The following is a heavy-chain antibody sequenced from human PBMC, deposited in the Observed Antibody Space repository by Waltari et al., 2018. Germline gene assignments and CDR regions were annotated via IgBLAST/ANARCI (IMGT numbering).Heavy chain of an antibody. V-gene: IGHV4-39*02. Sequence: QLQLQESGPGLLRPSETLSRPCTAAAGPISSTTYSRGWIRQPPGKGLEWIGSIHHTGSIYYNPSLKTRVTISADTSRQHLSLKLRSVTAADTALYYCARSVAARRINWFDPWGQGTLVTVSS. CDR3: ARSVAARRINWFDP. J-gene: IGHJ5*02. CDR2: IHHTGSI. CDR1: AGPISSTTYS. D-gene: IGHD6-6*01.